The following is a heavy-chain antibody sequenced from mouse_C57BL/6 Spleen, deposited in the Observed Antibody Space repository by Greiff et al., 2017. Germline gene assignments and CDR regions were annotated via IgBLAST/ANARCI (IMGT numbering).Heavy chain of an antibody. D-gene: IGHD1-1*01. V-gene: IGHV1-15*01. CDR1: GYTFTDYE. Sequence: VQLQQSGAELVRPGASVTLSCKASGYTFTDYEMHWVKQTPVHGLEWIGAIDPETGGTSYNQKFKGKAILTADKSSSTAYMELRSLTSEDSAVYYCTRDYDFAYWGQGTLDNVSA. CDR3: TRDYDFAY. CDR2: IDPETGGT. J-gene: IGHJ3*01.